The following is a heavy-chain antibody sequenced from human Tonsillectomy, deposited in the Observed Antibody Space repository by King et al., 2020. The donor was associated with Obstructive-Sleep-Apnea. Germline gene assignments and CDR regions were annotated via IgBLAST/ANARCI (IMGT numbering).Heavy chain of an antibody. J-gene: IGHJ4*02. CDR3: GKSVGDVYSSACPDN. Sequence: VQLVESGGGVVQPGGSLRLSCTASGFIFSNYGMHWVRQAPGKGLEWVAFLRYDGTSRYYADSVKGRFTISRGNSKNTLYLQMSSLRAEDTAIYYCGKSVGDVYSSACPDNWGQGNLVSVSS. V-gene: IGHV3-30*02. CDR1: GFIFSNYG. CDR2: LRYDGTSR. D-gene: IGHD6-25*01.